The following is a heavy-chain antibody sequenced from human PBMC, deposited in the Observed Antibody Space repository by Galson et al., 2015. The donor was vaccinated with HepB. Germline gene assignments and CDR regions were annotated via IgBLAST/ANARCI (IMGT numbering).Heavy chain of an antibody. CDR3: TRLGDLSGYSSL. D-gene: IGHD6-13*01. CDR1: GFTFRGSA. V-gene: IGHV3-73*01. CDR2: IGSKANSYAT. J-gene: IGHJ4*02. Sequence: SLRLSCAASGFTFRGSAMHWVRQAYGRGLEWVGRIGSKANSYATAYAASVKGRFTISRDDSRNTAFMQMNSLKTEDTAVYYCTRLGDLSGYSSLWGQGTLVTVSS.